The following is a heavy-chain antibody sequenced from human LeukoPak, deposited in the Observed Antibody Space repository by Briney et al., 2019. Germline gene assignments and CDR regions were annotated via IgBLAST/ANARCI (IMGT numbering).Heavy chain of an antibody. CDR1: GFTFSSYS. CDR2: ISSSSSTI. J-gene: IGHJ5*02. D-gene: IGHD6-6*01. Sequence: GGSLRLSCAASGFTFSSYSMNWVRQAPGKGLEWVSCISSSSSTIYYADSVKGRFTISRDNAKNSLYLQMNSLRAEDTAVYYCARVSLEAARHVSNNWFDPWGQGTLVTVSS. V-gene: IGHV3-48*01. CDR3: ARVSLEAARHVSNNWFDP.